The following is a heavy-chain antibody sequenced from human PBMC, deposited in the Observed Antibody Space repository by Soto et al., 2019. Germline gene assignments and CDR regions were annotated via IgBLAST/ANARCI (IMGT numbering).Heavy chain of an antibody. Sequence: PSETLSLTCAVYGLSFSGYYWSWIRQPPGKGLEWIGEINHSGSTNYNPSLKSRVTISVDTSKNQFSLKLSSVTAADTAVYYCARHRLVYYIGPWGQGTQVTVSS. J-gene: IGHJ5*02. CDR1: GLSFSGYY. CDR2: INHSGST. D-gene: IGHD3-22*01. V-gene: IGHV4-34*01. CDR3: ARHRLVYYIGP.